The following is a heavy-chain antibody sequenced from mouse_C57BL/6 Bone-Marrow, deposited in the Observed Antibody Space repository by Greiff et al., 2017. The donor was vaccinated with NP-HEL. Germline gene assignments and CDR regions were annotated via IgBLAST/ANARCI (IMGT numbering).Heavy chain of an antibody. Sequence: VQLQQSGAELVRPGASVKLSCTASGFNIKDYYMHWVKQRPEQGLEWIGRIDPEDGDTEYAPKFQGKATMTADTSSNTAYLQLSSLTSEYSAVYYCARGLLYRVYYFDYWGQGTTLTVSS. D-gene: IGHD1-1*01. CDR3: ARGLLYRVYYFDY. V-gene: IGHV14-1*01. CDR2: IDPEDGDT. CDR1: GFNIKDYY. J-gene: IGHJ2*01.